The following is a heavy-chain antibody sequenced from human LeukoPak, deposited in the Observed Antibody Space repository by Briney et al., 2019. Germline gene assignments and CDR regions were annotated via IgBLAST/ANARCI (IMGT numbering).Heavy chain of an antibody. CDR3: ARGGVYGDYETRFDY. V-gene: IGHV1-69*05. D-gene: IGHD4-17*01. Sequence: SVKVSCKASGGTFSSYAISRVRQAPGQGLEWMGRIIPIFGTANYAQKFQGRVTITTDESTSTAYMELSSLRSEDTAVYYCARGGVYGDYETRFDYWGQGTLVTVSS. J-gene: IGHJ4*02. CDR1: GGTFSSYA. CDR2: IIPIFGTA.